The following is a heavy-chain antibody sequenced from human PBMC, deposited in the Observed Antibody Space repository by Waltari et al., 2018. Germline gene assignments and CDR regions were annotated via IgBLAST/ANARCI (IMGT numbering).Heavy chain of an antibody. CDR2: TNPSGGGQ. J-gene: IGHJ4*02. Sequence: QVQLVQSGAEVKKPGASVKVSCKASGYTFTSYYMHWGGKAPGKGVEWMGRTNPSGGGQSYAQKFQGRVNMTRDTSTRTVYMELRSLRSEDTAVYYCARDLYSSGWDYWGQGTLVTVSS. CDR1: GYTFTSYY. V-gene: IGHV1-46*01. D-gene: IGHD6-19*01. CDR3: ARDLYSSGWDY.